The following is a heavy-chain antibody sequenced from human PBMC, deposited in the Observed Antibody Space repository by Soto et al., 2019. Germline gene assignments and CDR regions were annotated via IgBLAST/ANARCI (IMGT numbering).Heavy chain of an antibody. Sequence: QDQLVQSGAEVKKPGASVKVSCKASGYTFTSYGINWVRQATGQGLEWMGWISAYNGNTDYAQKVQGRVTMTTDTSTTTDTMEMRSLTSVDTAVYECARERRTVWSTNTVYGIDVWGQGTTVTVSS. J-gene: IGHJ6*02. CDR2: ISAYNGNT. CDR3: ARERRTVWSTNTVYGIDV. V-gene: IGHV1-18*04. D-gene: IGHD2-2*01. CDR1: GYTFTSYG.